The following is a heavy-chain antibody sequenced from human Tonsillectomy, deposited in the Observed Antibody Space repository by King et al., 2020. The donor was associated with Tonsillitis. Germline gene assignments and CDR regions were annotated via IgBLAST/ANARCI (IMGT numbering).Heavy chain of an antibody. D-gene: IGHD6-13*01. CDR3: ARVWSSSYYGMDV. J-gene: IGHJ6*02. CDR2: INIDGSST. V-gene: IGHV3-74*01. Sequence: VQLVESGGGLVQPGGSLRLSCAASGFTFSSYWMHWVRQAPGKGLVWVSRINIDGSSTNYADSVKGRFTISRDNAKNTLYLQMNSLRAEDTAVYYCARVWSSSYYGMDVWGQGTTVTVSS. CDR1: GFTFSSYW.